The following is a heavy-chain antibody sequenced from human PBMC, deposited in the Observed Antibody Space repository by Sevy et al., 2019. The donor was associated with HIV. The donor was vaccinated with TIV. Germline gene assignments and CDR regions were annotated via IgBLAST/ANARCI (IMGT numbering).Heavy chain of an antibody. Sequence: SETLSLTCAVSGYSISSGYYWGWIRQPPGKGLEWIGSIYHSGSTYYNPSLKSRVTISVDTSKNQFSLKLSSVTAADTAVYYCARDVGAYCGGDCYPPGWFDPWGQGTLVTVSS. V-gene: IGHV4-38-2*02. D-gene: IGHD2-21*02. CDR1: GYSISSGYY. CDR3: ARDVGAYCGGDCYPPGWFDP. CDR2: IYHSGST. J-gene: IGHJ5*02.